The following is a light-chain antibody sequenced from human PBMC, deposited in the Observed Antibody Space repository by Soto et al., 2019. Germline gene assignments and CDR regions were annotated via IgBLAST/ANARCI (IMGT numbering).Light chain of an antibody. Sequence: DIQMTPSPSTPSASIGARVTITCRASETISSWLAWYQQKPGKAPKLLIYKASTLKSGVPSRFSGSGSGTEFTLTISSLQPDDFATYYCQQYNSYSPTFGQGTKVDIK. CDR1: ETISSW. CDR3: QQYNSYSPT. CDR2: KAS. V-gene: IGKV1-5*03. J-gene: IGKJ1*01.